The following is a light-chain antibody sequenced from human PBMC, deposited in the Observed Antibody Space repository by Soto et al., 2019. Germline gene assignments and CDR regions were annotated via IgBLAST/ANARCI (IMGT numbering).Light chain of an antibody. V-gene: IGKV1-27*01. CDR3: QKYNSAPRA. J-gene: IGKJ1*01. CDR2: PAS. Sequence: DLQMTQSQSSLSASVGDRVTITCRASQGISNYLAWYQQNPGKVPKLLIYPASTLQSGVPSRFSGSGSGTDFTLTISSLQPEDVATYYCQKYNSAPRAFGQGTKVEIK. CDR1: QGISNY.